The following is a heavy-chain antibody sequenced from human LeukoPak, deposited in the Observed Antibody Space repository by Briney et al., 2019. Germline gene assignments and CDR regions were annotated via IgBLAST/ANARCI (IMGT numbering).Heavy chain of an antibody. D-gene: IGHD3-10*01. CDR3: VRDRAYYYGSGTY. V-gene: IGHV3-11*04. Sequence: PGGSLRLSCAASGFTFSDYYMSWIRRAPGKGLEWISYISGSDNTIYYADSVKGRFTISRDNAKNSLYLQMNSLRAEDTAVYCCVRDRAYYYGSGTYWGQGTLVTVSS. CDR2: ISGSDNTI. CDR1: GFTFSDYY. J-gene: IGHJ4*02.